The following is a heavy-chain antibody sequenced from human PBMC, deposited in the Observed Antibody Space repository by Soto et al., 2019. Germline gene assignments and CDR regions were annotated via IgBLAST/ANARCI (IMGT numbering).Heavy chain of an antibody. CDR1: GFTFSSYA. D-gene: IGHD1-26*01. CDR3: ARDLAALGARNYYYYYGMDV. CDR2: ISYDGSNK. V-gene: IGHV3-30-3*01. Sequence: PGGSLRLSCAASGFTFSSYAMHWVRQAPGKGLEWVAVISYDGSNKYYADSVKGRFTISRDNSKNTLYLQMNSLRAEDTAVYYCARDLAALGARNYYYYYGMDVWGQGTTVTVSS. J-gene: IGHJ6*02.